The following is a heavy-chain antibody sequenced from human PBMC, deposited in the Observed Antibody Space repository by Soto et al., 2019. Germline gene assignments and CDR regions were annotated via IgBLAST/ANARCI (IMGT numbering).Heavy chain of an antibody. Sequence: PSETLSLTCAVSGCSISSSNWWSWVRQPPGKGLEWIGEIYHSGSTNYNPSLKSRVTISVDKSKNQFSLKLSSVTAADTAVYYCARGGLSYSNYYLYYFDYWGQGTLVTVSS. CDR3: ARGGLSYSNYYLYYFDY. D-gene: IGHD4-4*01. V-gene: IGHV4-4*02. CDR2: IYHSGST. J-gene: IGHJ4*02. CDR1: GCSISSSNW.